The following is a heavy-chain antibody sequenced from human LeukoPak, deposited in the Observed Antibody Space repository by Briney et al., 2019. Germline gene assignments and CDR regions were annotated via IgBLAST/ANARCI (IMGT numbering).Heavy chain of an antibody. D-gene: IGHD5-12*01. J-gene: IGHJ3*02. V-gene: IGHV3-30*02. CDR2: IRYDGSNK. CDR1: GFTFSSYG. Sequence: PGGSLRLSCAASGFTFSSYGMHWVRQAPGKGLEWVAFIRYDGSNKYYADSVKGRFTISRDNSKNTLYLQMNSLRAEDTAVYYCAKDPSSYSGYGGGDHAFDIWGQGQWSPSLQ. CDR3: AKDPSSYSGYGGGDHAFDI.